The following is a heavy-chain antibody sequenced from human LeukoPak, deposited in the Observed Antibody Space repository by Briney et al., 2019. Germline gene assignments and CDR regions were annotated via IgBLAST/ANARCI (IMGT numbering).Heavy chain of an antibody. V-gene: IGHV3-33*03. J-gene: IGHJ5*02. CDR2: IWSDGSNK. CDR3: GGYNWFEP. CDR1: GFTFSGYG. Sequence: GKSLRLSCVASGFTFSGYGMHWVRQAPGKGLEWVTVIWSDGSNKYYADSMKGRFTISRDNSKNTLYLQMNSLRAEDTAVYYCGGYNWFEPWGQGTLVTVSS. D-gene: IGHD3-22*01.